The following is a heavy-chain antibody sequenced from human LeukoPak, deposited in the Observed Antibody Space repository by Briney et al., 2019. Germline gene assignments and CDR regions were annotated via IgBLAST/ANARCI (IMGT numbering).Heavy chain of an antibody. Sequence: GESLRISCKGSGYTFISNWITWVRQMPGKGLEWMGRIDPSDSYTNYSPSLQGHVAISADKSTITAYLQWSSLKASDTAMYYCASRATVPPYNWFDPWGQGTLVTVSS. D-gene: IGHD4-17*01. J-gene: IGHJ5*02. CDR3: ASRATVPPYNWFDP. V-gene: IGHV5-10-1*01. CDR2: IDPSDSYT. CDR1: GYTFISNW.